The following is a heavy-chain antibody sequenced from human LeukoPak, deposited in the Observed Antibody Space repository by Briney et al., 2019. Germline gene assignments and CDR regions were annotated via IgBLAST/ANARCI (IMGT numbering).Heavy chain of an antibody. CDR1: GGSFSGYY. D-gene: IGHD6-6*01. V-gene: IGHV4-34*01. CDR2: INHSGST. Sequence: SETLSLTCAVYGGSFSGYYWSWIRQPPGKGLEWIGEINHSGSTNYNPSLKSRVTISVDTPKNQFSLKLSSVTAADTAVYYCARAGAARGSFDPWGQGTLVTVSS. CDR3: ARAGAARGSFDP. J-gene: IGHJ5*02.